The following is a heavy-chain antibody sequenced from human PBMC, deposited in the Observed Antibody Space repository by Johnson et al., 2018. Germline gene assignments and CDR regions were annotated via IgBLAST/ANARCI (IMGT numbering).Heavy chain of an antibody. CDR2: IGGSDGTI. Sequence: QVQLVQSGGGLVKXGGSLRLSCAASGFTFSDYYMSWVRQAPGKGLEWVSYIGGSDGTIYYADSVKGRFTIYRDNAKNSLYLQLNSLGAEDTAIYYCARLGYNYAMDVWGQGTSVTVSS. J-gene: IGHJ6*02. V-gene: IGHV3-11*01. CDR3: ARLGYNYAMDV. CDR1: GFTFSDYY.